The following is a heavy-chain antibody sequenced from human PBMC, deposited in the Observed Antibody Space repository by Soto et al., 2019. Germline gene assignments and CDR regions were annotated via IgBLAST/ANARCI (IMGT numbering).Heavy chain of an antibody. CDR2: IIPIFGTA. D-gene: IGHD3-10*01. Sequence: ASVKVSCKASGGTFSSYAISWVRQAPGQGLEWMGGIIPIFGTANYAQKFQGRVTITADESTSTAYMELSSLRSEDTAVYYCVEGGSGSVLLSRFDPWGQGTLVTVSS. CDR3: VEGGSGSVLLSRFDP. V-gene: IGHV1-69*13. CDR1: GGTFSSYA. J-gene: IGHJ5*02.